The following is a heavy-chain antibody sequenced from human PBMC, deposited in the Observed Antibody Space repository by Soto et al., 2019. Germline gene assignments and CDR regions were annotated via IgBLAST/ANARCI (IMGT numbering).Heavy chain of an antibody. D-gene: IGHD2-2*01. Sequence: LSLTCTVSGGSISSYYWSWIRQPPGKGLEWIGYIYYSGSTNYNPSLKSRATISLDTSRNQFSLRLTSVTAADTAVYYCARQGPASILNTWFDPWGQGTLVTAPQ. V-gene: IGHV4-59*01. CDR1: GGSISSYY. J-gene: IGHJ5*02. CDR3: ARQGPASILNTWFDP. CDR2: IYYSGST.